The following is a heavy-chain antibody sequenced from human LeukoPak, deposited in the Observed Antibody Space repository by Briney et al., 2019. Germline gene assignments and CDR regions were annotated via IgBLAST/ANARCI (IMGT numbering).Heavy chain of an antibody. CDR3: AELGITMIGGV. D-gene: IGHD3-10*02. J-gene: IGHJ6*03. CDR1: GFTFSTYS. Sequence: AGGSLRLSCAASGFTFSTYSMNWVRQAPGKGLEWVSSISSSSSYIYYADSVKGRFTISRDNAKNSLYLQMNSLRAEDTAVYYCAELGITMIGGVWGKGTTVTIS. V-gene: IGHV3-21*01. CDR2: ISSSSSYI.